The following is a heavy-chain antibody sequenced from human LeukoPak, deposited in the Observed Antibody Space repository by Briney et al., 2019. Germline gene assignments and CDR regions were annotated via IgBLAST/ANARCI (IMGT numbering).Heavy chain of an antibody. CDR2: ISSSSTI. V-gene: IGHV3-48*01. CDR3: AKRRNGDYPFDY. J-gene: IGHJ4*02. CDR1: GFTFSSYG. D-gene: IGHD4-17*01. Sequence: PGGSLRLSCAASGFTFSSYGMTWVRQAPGKGLEWVSYISSSSTIYYADSVKGRFTISRDNAKNSLYLQLNSLRAEDTAVYYCAKRRNGDYPFDYWGQGTLVTVSS.